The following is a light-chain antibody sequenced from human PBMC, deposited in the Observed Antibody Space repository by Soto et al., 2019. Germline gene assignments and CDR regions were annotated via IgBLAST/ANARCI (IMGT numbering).Light chain of an antibody. Sequence: EIVMTQSPATPSVSPGERATLSCRASQSVSSNLAWYQQKPGQAPRLLIYGASTRATGIPARFSGSGSGTEFTLTISSLQSEDFAVYYCQQYNNWPSALTFGGGTKVDIK. CDR3: QQYNNWPSALT. V-gene: IGKV3-15*01. CDR1: QSVSSN. CDR2: GAS. J-gene: IGKJ4*01.